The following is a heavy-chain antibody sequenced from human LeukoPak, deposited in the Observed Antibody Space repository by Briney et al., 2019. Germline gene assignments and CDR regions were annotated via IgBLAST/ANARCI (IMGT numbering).Heavy chain of an antibody. CDR3: ARAPLGNYDFWSGPNPHFDY. CDR2: ISSSSSYI. CDR1: GFTFSSYS. J-gene: IGHJ4*02. Sequence: GGSLRLSCAASGFTFSSYSMNWVRQAPGKGREWVSSISSSSSYISYADSVKGRFTISRDNAKNSLYLQMNSLRAEDTAVYYCARAPLGNYDFWSGPNPHFDYWGQGTLVTVSS. V-gene: IGHV3-21*01. D-gene: IGHD3-3*01.